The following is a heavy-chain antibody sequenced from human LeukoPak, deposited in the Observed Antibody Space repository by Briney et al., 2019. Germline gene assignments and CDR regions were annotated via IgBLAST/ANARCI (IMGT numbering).Heavy chain of an antibody. CDR3: ARDLSFEPRITMVRGVPFDY. Sequence: GGSLRLSCVASGFTFSNAWMSWVRQAPGKGLEWVSYISSSSSTIYYADSVKGRFTISRDNAKNSLYLQMNSLRAEDTAVYYCARDLSFEPRITMVRGVPFDYWGQGTLVTVSS. CDR1: GFTFSNAW. V-gene: IGHV3-48*04. CDR2: ISSSSSTI. D-gene: IGHD3-10*01. J-gene: IGHJ4*02.